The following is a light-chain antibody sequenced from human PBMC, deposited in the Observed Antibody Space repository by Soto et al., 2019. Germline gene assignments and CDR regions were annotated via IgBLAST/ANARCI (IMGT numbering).Light chain of an antibody. V-gene: IGLV2-14*01. J-gene: IGLJ2*01. CDR1: SSDVGGYTS. CDR3: GTWDSNLIAVV. CDR2: EVS. Sequence: QSVLTQPASVSGSPGQSITISCTGTSSDVGGYTSVCWHQQHPGKVPKLIIYEVSKRPSGVSGRFSASKSGNRASLTISGLQADDEADYYCGTWDSNLIAVVFGGGTKLTVL.